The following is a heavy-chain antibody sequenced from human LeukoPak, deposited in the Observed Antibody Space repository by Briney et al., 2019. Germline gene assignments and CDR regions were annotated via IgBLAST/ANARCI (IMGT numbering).Heavy chain of an antibody. D-gene: IGHD6-19*01. Sequence: SGGSLRLSCAASGFTFGTYAMNWVRQAPAKGLEWVSTIGGGGPTTDYADSVKDRFTISRDNSKNTLYLQMNSLRAEDTAVYFCARGFLGGTDQYFDSWGQGTLVTVSS. V-gene: IGHV3-23*01. J-gene: IGHJ4*02. CDR1: GFTFGTYA. CDR3: ARGFLGGTDQYFDS. CDR2: IGGGGPTT.